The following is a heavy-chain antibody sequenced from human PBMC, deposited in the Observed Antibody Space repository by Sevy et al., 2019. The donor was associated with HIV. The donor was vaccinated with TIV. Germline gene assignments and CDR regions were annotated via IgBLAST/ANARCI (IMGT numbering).Heavy chain of an antibody. CDR3: AAEDMTTFCGQFRVFDF. CDR2: IGVGSGVT. V-gene: IGHV1-58*01. Sequence: KISCKASGFTFTSSAVQWVRQTRGQRLQWIGWIGVGSGVTNYAQSFQERVSIIGDMSTSTAYMEVTSLTSDDTAVYYCAAEDMTTFCGQFRVFDFWGQGTVVTVSS. J-gene: IGHJ3*01. CDR1: GFTFTSSA. D-gene: IGHD2-21*01.